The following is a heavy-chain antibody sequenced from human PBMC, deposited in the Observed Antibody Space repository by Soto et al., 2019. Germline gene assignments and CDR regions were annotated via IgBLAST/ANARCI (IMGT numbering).Heavy chain of an antibody. J-gene: IGHJ6*02. V-gene: IGHV3-23*01. CDR2: ITGSGKSA. CDR1: GFTFRTFV. CDR3: AVHLGQNYYTMDV. Sequence: GGSLRLSCAASGFTFRTFVMSWVRQVPGEGLEWVSSITGSGKSAYYADSVKGRVTISRDNYKNTLYLQISSLGVDDTAVYNCAVHLGQNYYTMDVWGQGTTVSVSS.